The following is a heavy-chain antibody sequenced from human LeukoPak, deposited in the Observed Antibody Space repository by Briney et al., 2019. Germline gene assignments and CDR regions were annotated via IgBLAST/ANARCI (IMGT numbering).Heavy chain of an antibody. V-gene: IGHV4-38-2*01. Sequence: PSETLSLTCAVSGYSISSGYYWGWIRQPPGKGLAWIRSIYHSGSTCYNPSLKSRVTISVDTSKNQFSLKLSSVTAADTAVYYCASSLYYYDSSGFNFDYWGQGTLVTVSS. J-gene: IGHJ4*02. CDR3: ASSLYYYDSSGFNFDY. CDR1: GYSISSGYY. CDR2: IYHSGST. D-gene: IGHD3-22*01.